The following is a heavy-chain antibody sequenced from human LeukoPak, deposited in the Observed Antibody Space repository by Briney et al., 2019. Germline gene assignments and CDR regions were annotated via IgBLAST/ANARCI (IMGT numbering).Heavy chain of an antibody. J-gene: IGHJ4*02. Sequence: TGGSLRLSCAASGFTFSSYWMSWVRQAPGKGLEWVANIKQDGSEKNYVDSVKGRFTISRDNAKNSLYLQMNSLRAEDTALYYCAKDIGAGDGVGYWGQGTLVTVSS. V-gene: IGHV3-7*03. CDR3: AKDIGAGDGVGY. CDR1: GFTFSSYW. CDR2: IKQDGSEK. D-gene: IGHD5-12*01.